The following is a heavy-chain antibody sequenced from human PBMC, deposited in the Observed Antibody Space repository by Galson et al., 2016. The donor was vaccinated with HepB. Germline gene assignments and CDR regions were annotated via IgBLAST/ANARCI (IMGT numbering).Heavy chain of an antibody. CDR2: INHKSGDT. D-gene: IGHD5-18*01. CDR3: ARPGWWLQPRTHLNS. V-gene: IGHV1-2*02. J-gene: IGHJ4*02. CDR1: GYTFTGYY. Sequence: SVKVSYKASGYTFTGYYIHWVRQAPGQGLEWTGWINHKSGDTNYEQTFQGRVTMNRDTSITKAYMELSSLRSAHTAVYYCARPGWWLQPRTHLNSWGQGTLVTVSS.